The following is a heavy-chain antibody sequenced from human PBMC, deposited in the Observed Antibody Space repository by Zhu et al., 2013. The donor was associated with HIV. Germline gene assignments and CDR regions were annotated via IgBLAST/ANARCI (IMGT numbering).Heavy chain of an antibody. J-gene: IGHJ5*02. D-gene: IGHD3-22*01. V-gene: IGHV1-2*02. CDR2: INPNSGAT. CDR1: GYTFTRYY. CDR3: ARCPDSSGYFDP. Sequence: QVHLVQSGTEVKKPGASVRVSCKASGYTFTRYYLHWMRQAPGQGLECMGWINPNSGATNYAQKFQGRVTMTRDTSISTAYLELSSLRSDDTAMYYCARCPDSSGYFDPWGQGTLVTVSS.